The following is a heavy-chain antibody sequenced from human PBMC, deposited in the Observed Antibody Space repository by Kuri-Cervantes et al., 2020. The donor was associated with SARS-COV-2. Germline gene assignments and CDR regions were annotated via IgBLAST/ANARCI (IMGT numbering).Heavy chain of an antibody. D-gene: IGHD4-17*01. CDR1: EFTFSSYA. CDR2: ISGSGSRT. Sequence: GESLKISCAASEFTFSSYAMTWVRQAPGKGLEWVSTISGSGSRTYYADSVKGRFTISRDNSKNTLYLQMNSLRAEDTAVYYCARGYGDSLYWGQGTLVTVSS. J-gene: IGHJ4*02. V-gene: IGHV3-23*01. CDR3: ARGYGDSLY.